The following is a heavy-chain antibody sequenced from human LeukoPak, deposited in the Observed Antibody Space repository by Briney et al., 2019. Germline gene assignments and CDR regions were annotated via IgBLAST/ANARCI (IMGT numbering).Heavy chain of an antibody. V-gene: IGHV4-30-4*08. CDR3: ARIQIAPADRYYYYYMDV. D-gene: IGHD6-13*01. CDR2: IYYSGST. CDR1: GGSISSGDYY. Sequence: PSQTLSLTCTVSGGSISSGDYYWSWIRQPPGKGLEWIGYIYYSGSTYYNPSLKSRVTISGDTSKNQFSLKLSSLTAADTAVYYCARIQIAPADRYYYYYMDVWGKGTTVTVSS. J-gene: IGHJ6*03.